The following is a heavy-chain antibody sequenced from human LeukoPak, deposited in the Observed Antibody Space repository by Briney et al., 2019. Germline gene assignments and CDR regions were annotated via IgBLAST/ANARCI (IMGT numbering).Heavy chain of an antibody. V-gene: IGHV1-8*01. Sequence: ASVKVSCETPGDSFSVSNTYRVRQATGQGLEWMGRMSPDSGNTGYAQNFQGRVTMTGNTSIGTAYMELSSLRSEDTAVYFCERDHLSSSWYPFGYWGQGTLVTVSS. CDR2: MSPDSGNT. CDR1: GDSFSVSN. D-gene: IGHD6-13*01. CDR3: ERDHLSSSWYPFGY. J-gene: IGHJ4*02.